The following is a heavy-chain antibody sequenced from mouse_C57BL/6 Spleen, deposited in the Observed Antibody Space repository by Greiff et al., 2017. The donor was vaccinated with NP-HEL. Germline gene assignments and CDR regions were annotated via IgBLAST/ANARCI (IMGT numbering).Heavy chain of an antibody. Sequence: VQLQQSGPELVKPGASVKIPCKASGYTFTDYNMDWVKQSHGKSLEWIGDINPNNGGTIYNQKFKGKATLTVDKSSSTAYMELRSLTSEDTAVYYCARVEYDTYAMDYWGQGTSVTVSS. CDR1: GYTFTDYN. D-gene: IGHD2-10*02. V-gene: IGHV1-18*01. CDR2: INPNNGGT. CDR3: ARVEYDTYAMDY. J-gene: IGHJ4*01.